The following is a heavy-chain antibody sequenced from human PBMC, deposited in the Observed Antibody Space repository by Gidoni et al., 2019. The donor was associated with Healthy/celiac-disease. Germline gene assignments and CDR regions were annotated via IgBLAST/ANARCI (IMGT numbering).Heavy chain of an antibody. D-gene: IGHD3-3*01. CDR2: INPSGGST. J-gene: IGHJ4*02. V-gene: IGHV1-46*01. CDR1: GYTFTSYY. Sequence: QVQLVQSGAEVKKPGVSVKVSCKASGYTFTSYYMHWVRQAPGQGLEWMGIINPSGGSTSYAQKFQGRVTMTRDTSTSTVYMELSSLRSEDTAVYYCARDREITIFGVDDAADLGQIPDYWGQGTLVTVSS. CDR3: ARDREITIFGVDDAADLGQIPDY.